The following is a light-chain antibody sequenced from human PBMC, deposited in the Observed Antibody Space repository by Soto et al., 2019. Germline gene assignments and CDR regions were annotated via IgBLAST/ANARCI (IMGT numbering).Light chain of an antibody. V-gene: IGKV3-15*01. CDR1: QSVSSL. CDR3: QQYNTWPYT. Sequence: IVLTQSPATLSVSPGERATLSCRALQSVSSLLAWYQQKPRQAPKLHIYDTFTRATGIPARFSASGSGTDVTLTISSLLSEVCATYYCQQYNTWPYTFGQGTKLEIK. J-gene: IGKJ2*01. CDR2: DTF.